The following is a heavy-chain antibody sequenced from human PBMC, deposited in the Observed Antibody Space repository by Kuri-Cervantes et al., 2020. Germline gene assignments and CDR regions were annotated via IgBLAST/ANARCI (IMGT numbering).Heavy chain of an antibody. Sequence: GSLRLSCAVSGGSISSSNWWSWVCQPPGKGLEWIGEIYHSGSTNYNPSLKSRVTISVDKSKNQFSLKLSSVTAADTAVYYCARASKTNWYFDLWGRGTLVTVSS. D-gene: IGHD1-1*01. CDR3: ARASKTNWYFDL. CDR2: IYHSGST. CDR1: GGSISSSNW. J-gene: IGHJ2*01. V-gene: IGHV4-4*02.